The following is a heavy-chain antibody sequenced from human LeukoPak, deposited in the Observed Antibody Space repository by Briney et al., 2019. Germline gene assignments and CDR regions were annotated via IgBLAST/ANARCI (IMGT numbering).Heavy chain of an antibody. J-gene: IGHJ6*02. V-gene: IGHV7-4-1*02. CDR2: INTNTGNT. CDR1: GYIFTSYA. D-gene: IGHD5-18*01. Sequence: GASVTVSCKASGYIFTSYAMTWVRQAPGQGLEWMGWINTNTGNTTYGQGFTGRFVFSLDTSVTTAYLQISSLKAEDTAVYYCARDVGYSYGRGHYYYGMDVWGQGTTVTVSS. CDR3: ARDVGYSYGRGHYYYGMDV.